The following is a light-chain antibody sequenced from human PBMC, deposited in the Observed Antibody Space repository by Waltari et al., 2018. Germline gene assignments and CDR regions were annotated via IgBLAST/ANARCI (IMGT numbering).Light chain of an antibody. V-gene: IGKV3-20*01. J-gene: IGKJ1*01. CDR2: AAS. CDR3: QNHERLPAT. CDR1: QSIGRY. Sequence: EVVLTQSPGTLSLSPGDRATLSCRASQSIGRYIVWYQQRPGQAPRLLIYAASTRATGIPDRFSGSCYGTDFSLTIDRLEPEDFAVYFCQNHERLPATFGQGTGVEIK.